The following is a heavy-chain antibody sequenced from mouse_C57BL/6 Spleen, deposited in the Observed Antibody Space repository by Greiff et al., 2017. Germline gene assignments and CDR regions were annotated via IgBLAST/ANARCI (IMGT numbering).Heavy chain of an antibody. CDR1: GYTFTDYY. Sequence: VQLKHSGPELVKPGASVKISCKASGYTFTDYYMNWVKQSHGTSLEWIGDINPNNGGTSYNQKFKGNATLTVDQSSSTAYMELRSLTSESSAVYYCARCFYGYGAWFAYWGQGTLVTVSA. CDR3: ARCFYGYGAWFAY. D-gene: IGHD2-2*01. CDR2: INPNNGGT. J-gene: IGHJ3*01. V-gene: IGHV1-26*01.